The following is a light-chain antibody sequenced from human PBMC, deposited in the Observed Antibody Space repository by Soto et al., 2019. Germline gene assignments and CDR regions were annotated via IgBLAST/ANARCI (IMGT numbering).Light chain of an antibody. CDR1: SSDVGNYNL. CDR2: EGS. Sequence: QSVLTQPASVSGSPGQSITISCTGTSSDVGNYNLVSWYQQHPGTAPKLMIYEGSKRPSGVSNRFSGSKSGNTASLTISILQAEDEADDYCCSYVGSSTYVFGTGTKVTVL. J-gene: IGLJ1*01. CDR3: CSYVGSSTYV. V-gene: IGLV2-23*01.